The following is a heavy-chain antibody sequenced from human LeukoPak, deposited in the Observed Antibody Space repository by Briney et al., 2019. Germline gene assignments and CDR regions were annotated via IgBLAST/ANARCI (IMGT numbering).Heavy chain of an antibody. V-gene: IGHV4-4*09. CDR3: ARYSSSGAFDI. D-gene: IGHD6-6*01. J-gene: IGHJ3*02. Sequence: SETLSLTCTVSGDSISNYYWSWIRQPPGKGLEWIGRIYRSGSTYYNPSLNSRVTISVDRSKNQFSLNLSSVTAADTAVYYCARYSSSGAFDIWGQGTMVTVSS. CDR1: GDSISNYY. CDR2: IYRSGST.